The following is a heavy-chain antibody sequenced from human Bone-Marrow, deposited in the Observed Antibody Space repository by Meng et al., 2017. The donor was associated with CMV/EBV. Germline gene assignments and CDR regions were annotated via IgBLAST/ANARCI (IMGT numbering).Heavy chain of an antibody. D-gene: IGHD3-22*01. CDR3: ARDSLNYYDSSGYYYEPNAFAI. J-gene: IGHJ3*02. Sequence: GGSLRLSCAASGFTFSSYSMNWVRQAPGKGLEWVSSISSSSSYIYYADSVKGRFTISRDNAKNSLYLQMNSLRAEDTAVYYCARDSLNYYDSSGYYYEPNAFAIWGRGKMV. V-gene: IGHV3-21*01. CDR1: GFTFSSYS. CDR2: ISSSSSYI.